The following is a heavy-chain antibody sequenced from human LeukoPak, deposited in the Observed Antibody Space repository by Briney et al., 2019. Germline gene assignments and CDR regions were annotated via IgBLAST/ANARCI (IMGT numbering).Heavy chain of an antibody. V-gene: IGHV1-69*13. J-gene: IGHJ6*02. CDR2: IIPIFGTA. CDR3: ARELAITGSSDYYGMDV. Sequence: SVKVSCKASGGTFSSYAISWVRQAPGHGLEWMGGIIPIFGTANYAQKFQGRVTITADESTSTAYMELSSLRSEDTAVYYCARELAITGSSDYYGMDVWGQGTTVTVSS. D-gene: IGHD1-20*01. CDR1: GGTFSSYA.